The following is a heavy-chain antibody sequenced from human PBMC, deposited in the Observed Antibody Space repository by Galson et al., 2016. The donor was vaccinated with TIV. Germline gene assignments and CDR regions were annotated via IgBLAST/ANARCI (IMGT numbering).Heavy chain of an antibody. J-gene: IGHJ2*01. D-gene: IGHD3-22*01. CDR2: IYPGNYHT. Sequence: QSGAEVTKTGESLKISCRGSGYPFSGNYIGWVRQVPGKDLEWMGIIYPGNYHTVYSPSFEGQVTISADKSTTTAYLQWNSLKASDTAMCYCARHDSSAFSNWYFNLWGRGTLVTVSS. V-gene: IGHV5-51*01. CDR1: GYPFSGNY. CDR3: ARHDSSAFSNWYFNL.